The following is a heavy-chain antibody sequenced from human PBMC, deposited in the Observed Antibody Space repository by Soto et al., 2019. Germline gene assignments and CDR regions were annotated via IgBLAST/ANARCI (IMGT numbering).Heavy chain of an antibody. CDR1: GDSFSAYY. CDR2: INPNGGAT. V-gene: IGHV1-2*02. J-gene: IGHJ6*03. CDR3: AKESGGATATLDYYYFYMDV. D-gene: IGHD5-12*01. Sequence: QVQLVQSGAEVKKPGASVKVSCKTSGDSFSAYYLHWVRQAPGQGLEWLGWINPNGGATKYAQKFRGRVAITRDTSIRTAYLDLTSLRSDDTAIYYCAKESGGATATLDYYYFYMDVWGKGTTVTVSS.